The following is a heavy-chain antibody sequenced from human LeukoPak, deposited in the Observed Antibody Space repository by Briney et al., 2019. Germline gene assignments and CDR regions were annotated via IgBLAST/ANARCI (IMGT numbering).Heavy chain of an antibody. CDR2: INPNSGGT. D-gene: IGHD6-13*01. Sequence: APVKVSCKASGYTFTGHYMHWVRQAPGQGLEWMGWINPNSGGTNYAQKFQGRVTMTRDTSISQAYMELSRLRSDDTAVYYCARDWVSGSSWYLGYWGQGTLVTVS. CDR1: GYTFTGHY. CDR3: ARDWVSGSSWYLGY. V-gene: IGHV1-2*02. J-gene: IGHJ4*02.